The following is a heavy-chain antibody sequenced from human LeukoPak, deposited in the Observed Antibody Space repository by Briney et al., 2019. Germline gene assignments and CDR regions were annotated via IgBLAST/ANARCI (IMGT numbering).Heavy chain of an antibody. CDR3: ARAQATAIRP. J-gene: IGHJ4*02. Sequence: GASVKVSCKASGYTFTGYYMHWVRQAPGQGLEWMGILNPSGGSTSYAQKFQGRVTMTRDTSTSTVYMELSSLRSEDTAVYYCARAQATAIRPWGQGTLVTVSS. V-gene: IGHV1-46*01. CDR2: LNPSGGST. D-gene: IGHD2-21*02. CDR1: GYTFTGYY.